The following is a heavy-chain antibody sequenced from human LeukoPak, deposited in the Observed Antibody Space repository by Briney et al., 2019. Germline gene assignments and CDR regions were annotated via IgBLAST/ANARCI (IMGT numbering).Heavy chain of an antibody. Sequence: SETLSLTRTVSGGSISSSGYYWGWIRQPPGKGLEWIGYIYYSGSTNYNPSLKSRVTISVDTSKNQFSLKLSSVTAADTAVYYCARGGEYYYNSSGYYYASIFDYWGQGTLVTVSS. J-gene: IGHJ4*02. V-gene: IGHV4-61*08. D-gene: IGHD3-22*01. CDR2: IYYSGST. CDR3: ARGGEYYYNSSGYYYASIFDY. CDR1: GGSISSSGYY.